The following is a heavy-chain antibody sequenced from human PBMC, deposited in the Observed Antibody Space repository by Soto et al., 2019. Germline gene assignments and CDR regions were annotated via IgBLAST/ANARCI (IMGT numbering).Heavy chain of an antibody. CDR2: IYYSGST. Sequence: SETLSLTCTVSGGSISSGGYYWSWIRQHPGKGLEWIGYIYYSGSTYYNPSLKSRVTISVDTSKNQFSLKLSSVTAADTAVYYCARVQRRAVTTTILLPTTTSYYGMDVWGQGTTVTVSS. CDR3: ARVQRRAVTTTILLPTTTSYYGMDV. V-gene: IGHV4-31*03. CDR1: GGSISSGGYY. J-gene: IGHJ6*02. D-gene: IGHD4-17*01.